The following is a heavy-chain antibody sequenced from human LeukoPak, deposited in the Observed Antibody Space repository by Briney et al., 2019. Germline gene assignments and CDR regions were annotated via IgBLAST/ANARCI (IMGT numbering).Heavy chain of an antibody. Sequence: GGSLRLSCAASGFTFSSYGMHWVRQAPGKGLEWVAVISYDGSNKYYADSVKGRFTISRDNSKNTLYLQMNSLRAEDTAVYYCAKDFEFRVTGDFQHWGQGTLVTVSS. D-gene: IGHD2-21*02. V-gene: IGHV3-30*18. J-gene: IGHJ1*01. CDR3: AKDFEFRVTGDFQH. CDR2: ISYDGSNK. CDR1: GFTFSSYG.